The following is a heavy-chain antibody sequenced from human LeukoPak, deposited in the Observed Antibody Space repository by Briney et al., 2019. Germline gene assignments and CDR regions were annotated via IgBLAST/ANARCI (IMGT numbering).Heavy chain of an antibody. CDR2: TSYDGSNK. Sequence: GRSLRLSCAASGFXFSRYGIHWVRQDPGKGLEWVVVTSYDGSNKQYVDSVKGRFTISRDNSKNMLYLEMNSLRAEDTGVYYCAKDRGAYYYDSMDVWGQGITVTVSS. CDR1: GFXFSRYG. V-gene: IGHV3-30*18. CDR3: AKDRGAYYYDSMDV. D-gene: IGHD3-10*01. J-gene: IGHJ6*02.